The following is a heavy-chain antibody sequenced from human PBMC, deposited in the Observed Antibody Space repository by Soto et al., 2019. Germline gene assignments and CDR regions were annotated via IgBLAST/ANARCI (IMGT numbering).Heavy chain of an antibody. J-gene: IGHJ3*02. Sequence: PGGSLRLSCAASGFTFSSYAMSWVRQAPGKGLEWVSAISGSVGSTYYADSGKGRFTTSRDNSKNTLYLQMNSLRAEDTAVYYCAKQSSGYYYTRFPSAFDIWGQGTMVTVS. CDR1: GFTFSSYA. CDR2: ISGSVGST. D-gene: IGHD3-22*01. CDR3: AKQSSGYYYTRFPSAFDI. V-gene: IGHV3-23*01.